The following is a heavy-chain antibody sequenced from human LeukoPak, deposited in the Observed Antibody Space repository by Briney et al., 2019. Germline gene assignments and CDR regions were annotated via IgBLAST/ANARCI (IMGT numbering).Heavy chain of an antibody. CDR3: ARVENCGNDCLTAVGI. CDR1: GFTFSSYA. J-gene: IGHJ3*02. Sequence: GGSLRLSCAASGFTFSSYAMHWVRQAPGKGLDYVSAITNNGGNTYYATSVKGRFTISRDNSKNTLYLQMGSLRADDTAVYYCARVENCGNDCLTAVGIWGKGKMATV. V-gene: IGHV3-64*01. CDR2: ITNNGGNT. D-gene: IGHD2-21*02.